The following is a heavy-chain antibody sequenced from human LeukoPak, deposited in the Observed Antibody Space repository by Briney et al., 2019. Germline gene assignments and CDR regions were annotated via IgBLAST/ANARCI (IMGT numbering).Heavy chain of an antibody. CDR3: AKDQSLAILLFDAFDI. D-gene: IGHD2-8*01. V-gene: IGHV3-23*01. CDR2: ISGSGGST. J-gene: IGHJ3*02. Sequence: GGSLRLSCAASGFTFSSYAMSWARQAPGKGLEWVSAISGSGGSTYYADSVKGRFTISRDNSKNTLYLQMNSLRAEDTAVYYCAKDQSLAILLFDAFDIWGQGTMVTVSS. CDR1: GFTFSSYA.